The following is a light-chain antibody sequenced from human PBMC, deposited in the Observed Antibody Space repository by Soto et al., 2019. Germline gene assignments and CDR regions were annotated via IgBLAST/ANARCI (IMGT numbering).Light chain of an antibody. Sequence: DIQMTESPSSLSPSGVERVTITCEASQSISSYLNWYQQKPGKAPKLLIYAASSLQSGVPSRFSGSGSGTDFTLTISSLQPEDFATYYCQKSYSTPLKFGQGTKVAIK. CDR3: QKSYSTPLK. CDR1: QSISSY. J-gene: IGKJ1*01. CDR2: AAS. V-gene: IGKV1-39*01.